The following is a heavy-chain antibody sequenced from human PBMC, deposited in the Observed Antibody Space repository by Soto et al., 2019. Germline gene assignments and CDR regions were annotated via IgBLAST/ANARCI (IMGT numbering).Heavy chain of an antibody. Sequence: QVQLVESWGGVVQPGRSLRLSCVASESMFGSYGMYWVRQAPGKGLAWVAVIWYDGSIKHYADSVKGRCTTARDKSKNTLQLPMNSRRAEDTAVYYCARVRSDYYGMDVWGQGTAVIVSS. CDR3: ARVRSDYYGMDV. D-gene: IGHD3-3*01. CDR2: IWYDGSIK. J-gene: IGHJ6*02. V-gene: IGHV3-33*01. CDR1: ESMFGSYG.